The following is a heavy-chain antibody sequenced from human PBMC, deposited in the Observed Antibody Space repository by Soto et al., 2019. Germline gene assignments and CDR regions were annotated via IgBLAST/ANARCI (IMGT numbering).Heavy chain of an antibody. D-gene: IGHD3-3*01. V-gene: IGHV3-30-3*01. J-gene: IGHJ4*02. Sequence: GGSLRLSCAASGFTFSSYAMHWVRQAPGKGLEWVAVISYDGSNEYYADSVKGRFTISRDNSKNTLYLQVNSLRAEDTAMYYCTRETMTIRLYFDYWGQGALVTVSS. CDR2: ISYDGSNE. CDR3: TRETMTIRLYFDY. CDR1: GFTFSSYA.